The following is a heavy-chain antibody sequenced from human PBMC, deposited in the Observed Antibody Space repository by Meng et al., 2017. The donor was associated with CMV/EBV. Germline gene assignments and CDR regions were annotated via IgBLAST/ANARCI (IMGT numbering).Heavy chain of an antibody. V-gene: IGHV3-7*01. CDR1: GFTSSSYW. J-gene: IGHJ3*02. Sequence: GGLLRSPCAPLGFTSSSYWMSWVRQAQGKGLEGAASIKQEGSEKYYVDSVKGRSAIPRDNAKNSLYLQMNDLRAEDTAVYYCARALRFLESYDAFDIWGQGTMVTVSS. CDR3: ARALRFLESYDAFDI. CDR2: IKQEGSEK. D-gene: IGHD3-3*01.